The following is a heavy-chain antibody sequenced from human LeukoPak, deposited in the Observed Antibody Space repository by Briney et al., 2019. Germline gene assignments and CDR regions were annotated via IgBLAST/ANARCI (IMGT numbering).Heavy chain of an antibody. D-gene: IGHD6-19*01. Sequence: SVKVSCKASGGTFSSYAISWVRQAPGQGLEWMGGIIPIFGTANYAQKFQGRVTITADESTSTAYMELSSLRSEDTAVYYCARGKSDGQWPFYWGQGTLVTVSS. CDR1: GGTFSSYA. CDR2: IIPIFGTA. V-gene: IGHV1-69*13. CDR3: ARGKSDGQWPFY. J-gene: IGHJ4*02.